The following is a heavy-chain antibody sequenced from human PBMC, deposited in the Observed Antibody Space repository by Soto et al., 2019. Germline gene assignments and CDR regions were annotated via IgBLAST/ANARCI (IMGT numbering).Heavy chain of an antibody. D-gene: IGHD6-13*01. J-gene: IGHJ4*02. CDR3: SKQNGYSSSWFEFDY. CDR2: ISGSGGST. Sequence: EVQLLESGGGLVQPGGSLRLSCAASGFTFSSYAMSWVRQAPGKGLEWVSAISGSGGSTYYADSVKSRFTISRDNSKNTLHLQMNSLGAQATAVYDCSKQNGYSSSWFEFDYLGQGTLVTVSS. V-gene: IGHV3-23*01. CDR1: GFTFSSYA.